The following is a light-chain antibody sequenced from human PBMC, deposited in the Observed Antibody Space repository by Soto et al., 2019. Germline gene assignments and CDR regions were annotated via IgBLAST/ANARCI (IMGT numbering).Light chain of an antibody. CDR3: QQYFSSPLT. CDR2: WAS. CDR1: QSLLYTHNKRDY. Sequence: DIEMTQSAASLSVSLGERATIHCRSSQSLLYTHNKRDYLAWYQQKPRQPPKLLIYWASTRESGVPDRFSGSGSGTDCTLTISSLQAEDVAVYYWQQYFSSPLTFGGGTKVEL. J-gene: IGKJ4*01. V-gene: IGKV4-1*01.